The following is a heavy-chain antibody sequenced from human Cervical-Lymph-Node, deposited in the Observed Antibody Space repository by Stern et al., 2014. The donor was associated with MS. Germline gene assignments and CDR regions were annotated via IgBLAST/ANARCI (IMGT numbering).Heavy chain of an antibody. J-gene: IGHJ6*02. CDR3: ARGGDYGDFNYYYGMDV. V-gene: IGHV4-31*03. D-gene: IGHD4-17*01. CDR2: MYYRGST. Sequence: VQLVESGPGLVKPSQTLSLTCTVSGVSISSGGYYWTWIRQHPGKGLEWIGYMYYRGSTYYNPSLKSRVTMSVDTSKNHVSLKLSSVTAADTAVYYCARGGDYGDFNYYYGMDVWGQGTTVSVSS. CDR1: GVSISSGGYY.